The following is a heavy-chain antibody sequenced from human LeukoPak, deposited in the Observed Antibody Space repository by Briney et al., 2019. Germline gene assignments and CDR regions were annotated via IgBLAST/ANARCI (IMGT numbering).Heavy chain of an antibody. CDR1: GGSVSSGSYY. J-gene: IGHJ4*02. V-gene: IGHV4-61*01. Sequence: SETLSLTCTVSGGSVSSGSYYWSWIRQPPGKGLEWIGYIYYSGSTNYNPSLKSRVTISVDTSKNQFSLKLSSVTAADTAVYYCARDFRGYYGSGSLGGWGQGTLVTVSS. CDR2: IYYSGST. CDR3: ARDFRGYYGSGSLGG. D-gene: IGHD3-10*01.